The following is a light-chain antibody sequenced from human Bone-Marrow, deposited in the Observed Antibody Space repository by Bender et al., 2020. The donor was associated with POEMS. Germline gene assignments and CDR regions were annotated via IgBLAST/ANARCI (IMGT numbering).Light chain of an antibody. CDR2: DVN. V-gene: IGLV2-14*03. CDR3: SSFTASTTFV. CDR1: SNDVGNYNY. J-gene: IGLJ1*01. Sequence: QSALAQPASVSGSPGQSITISCTGTSNDVGNYNYVSWYQQHPGKAPKLMIYDVNNRPSGVSNRFSGSRSGMTASLTISGLQADDEADYYCSSFTASTTFVFGSGTKVTVL.